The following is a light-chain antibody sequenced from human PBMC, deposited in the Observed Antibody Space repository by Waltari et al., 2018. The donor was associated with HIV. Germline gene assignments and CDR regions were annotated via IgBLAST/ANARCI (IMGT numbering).Light chain of an antibody. CDR2: WAP. J-gene: IGKJ2*01. Sequence: DIVMTQSPDSLAVSLGERATINWKSSPSVLYSSNNKNYIGWYQHNTGQPPKLLIYWAPTRESGVPDRFSGSVSGTDCILTCSSLQAEDVAVYYCQQYYSIPYTCGQGTKLDIK. CDR3: QQYYSIPYT. CDR1: PSVLYSSNNKNY. V-gene: IGKV4-1*01.